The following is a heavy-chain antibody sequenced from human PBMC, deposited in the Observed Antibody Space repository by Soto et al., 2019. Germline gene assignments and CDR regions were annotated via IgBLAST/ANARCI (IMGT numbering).Heavy chain of an antibody. CDR1: GGSIISGGYS. CDR3: AKPFSGATKYYYGMDV. J-gene: IGHJ6*02. CDR2: MYHSGST. D-gene: IGHD1-26*01. V-gene: IGHV4-30-2*01. Sequence: TLSLTCAVSGGSIISGGYSWIWTRQPPGKGLEWIGYMYHSGSTYYNPSLKSRVTIPIDRSKNQFSLKLSSVTAADTAVYYCAKPFSGATKYYYGMDVWGQGTTVTSP.